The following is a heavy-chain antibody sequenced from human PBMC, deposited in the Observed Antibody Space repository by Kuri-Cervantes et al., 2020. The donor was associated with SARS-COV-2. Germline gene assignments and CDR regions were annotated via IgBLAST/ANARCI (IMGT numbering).Heavy chain of an antibody. Sequence: LSLTCAASGFTFSSYGMHWVRQAPGKGLEWVAFISYDGSNKCYADSVKGRFTISRDNSKNTLYLQMNSLRAEDTAVYYCARVGRGVELITMIVVVITEEPFDYWGQGTLVTVSS. CDR2: ISYDGSNK. J-gene: IGHJ4*02. CDR3: ARVGRGVELITMIVVVITEEPFDY. D-gene: IGHD3-22*01. V-gene: IGHV3-30*12. CDR1: GFTFSSYG.